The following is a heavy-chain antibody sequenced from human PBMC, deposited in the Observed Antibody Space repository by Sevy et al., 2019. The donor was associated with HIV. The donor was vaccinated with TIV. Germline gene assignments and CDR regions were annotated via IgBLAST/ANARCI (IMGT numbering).Heavy chain of an antibody. D-gene: IGHD2-2*01. Sequence: SETLSLTCAVYAGSFSGYYWSWIRQPPGKGLEWIGEINHSGSTNYNPSLKSRVTISVDTSKNQFSLKLSSVTAADTAVYYCARRLKYCSSTSCFLYYYYYGMDVWGQGTTVTVSS. V-gene: IGHV4-34*01. CDR1: AGSFSGYY. CDR3: ARRLKYCSSTSCFLYYYYYGMDV. J-gene: IGHJ6*02. CDR2: INHSGST.